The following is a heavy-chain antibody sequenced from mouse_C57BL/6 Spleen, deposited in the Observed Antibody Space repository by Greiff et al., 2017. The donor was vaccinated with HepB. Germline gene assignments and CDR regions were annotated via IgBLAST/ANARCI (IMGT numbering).Heavy chain of an antibody. CDR2: IDPETGGT. J-gene: IGHJ1*03. V-gene: IGHV1-15*01. CDR1: GYTFTDYE. CDR3: TRDNDYGRALGFCV. D-gene: IGHD1-1*01. Sequence: QVQLQQSGAELVRPGASVTLSCKASGYTFTDYEMHWVKQTPVHGLEWIGAIDPETGGTAYNQKFKGKAILTADKSSSTAYMELRSLTSEDSAVYYCTRDNDYGRALGFCVWGTGTTVTVSS.